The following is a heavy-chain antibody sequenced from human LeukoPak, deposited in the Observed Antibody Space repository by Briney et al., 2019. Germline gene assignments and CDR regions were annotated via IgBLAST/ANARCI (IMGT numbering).Heavy chain of an antibody. CDR1: GFTFDDYA. CDR3: ARERVVVTAIEDCYYGMDV. V-gene: IGHV3-74*01. Sequence: RGGSLRLSCAASGFTFDDYAMHWVRQAPGKGLVWVSRINSDGSSTSYADSVKGRFTISRDNAKNTLYLQMNSLRAEDTAVYYCARERVVVTAIEDCYYGMDVWGQGTTVTVSS. D-gene: IGHD2-21*02. CDR2: INSDGSST. J-gene: IGHJ6*02.